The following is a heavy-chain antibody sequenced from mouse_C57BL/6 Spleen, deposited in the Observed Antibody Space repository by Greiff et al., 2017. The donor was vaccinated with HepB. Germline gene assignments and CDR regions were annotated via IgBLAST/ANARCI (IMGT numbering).Heavy chain of an antibody. CDR2: IYPRSGNT. D-gene: IGHD1-1*01. CDR1: GYTFTSYG. CDR3: ARGTTVAPYFDY. J-gene: IGHJ2*01. Sequence: VQLQQSGAELARPGASVKLSCKASGYTFTSYGISWVKQSTGQGLEWIGEIYPRSGNTYYNEKFKGKATLTADKSSSTAYMELRSLTSEDSAVYFCARGTTVAPYFDYWGQGTTLTVSS. V-gene: IGHV1-81*01.